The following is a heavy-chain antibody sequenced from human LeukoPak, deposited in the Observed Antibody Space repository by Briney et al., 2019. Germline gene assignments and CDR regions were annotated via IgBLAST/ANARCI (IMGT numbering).Heavy chain of an antibody. J-gene: IGHJ4*02. CDR1: GFTFSSYS. Sequence: GGSLRLSCAASGFTFSSYSMNWVRQAPGKGLEWVSSISSSSSYIYYADSVKGRFTISRDNAKNSLYLQMNSLRAEDTAVYYCAKRVTAQTYFFDYWGQGTLVTVSS. CDR3: AKRVTAQTYFFDY. V-gene: IGHV3-21*01. CDR2: ISSSSSYI. D-gene: IGHD2-21*02.